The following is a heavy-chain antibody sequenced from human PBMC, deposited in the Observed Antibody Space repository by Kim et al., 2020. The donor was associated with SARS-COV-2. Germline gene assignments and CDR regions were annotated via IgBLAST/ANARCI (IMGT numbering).Heavy chain of an antibody. D-gene: IGHD3-10*01. CDR2: IWYDGSNK. Sequence: GGSLRLSCAASGFTFSSYGMHWVRQAPGKGLEWVAVIWYDGSNKYYADSVKGRFTISRDNSKNTLYLQMNSLRAEDTAVYYCARHGGFGEFSGMDVWGQGTPVTVSS. CDR1: GFTFSSYG. V-gene: IGHV3-33*01. CDR3: ARHGGFGEFSGMDV. J-gene: IGHJ6*02.